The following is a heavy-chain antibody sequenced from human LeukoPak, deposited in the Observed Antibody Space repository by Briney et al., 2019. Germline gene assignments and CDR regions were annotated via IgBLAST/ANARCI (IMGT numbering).Heavy chain of an antibody. V-gene: IGHV3-13*04. CDR3: ARAVSGSYGYDY. J-gene: IGHJ4*02. CDR2: IGIAGDT. D-gene: IGHD1-26*01. CDR1: GFTFSSYG. Sequence: RGSLRLSCAASGFTFSSYGMHWVRQATGKGLEWVPGIGIAGDTYYTGSVKGRFIISRENAKNSLYLQMNSLRDGDTAVYYCARAVSGSYGYDYWGQGTLVTVSS.